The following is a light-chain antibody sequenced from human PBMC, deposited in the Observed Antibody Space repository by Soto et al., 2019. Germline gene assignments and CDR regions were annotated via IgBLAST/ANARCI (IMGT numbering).Light chain of an antibody. Sequence: EIVLTQSPATLSLSPGERATLSCRASQSISSNYLAWYQQKPGQAPRLLIYDASKRATGVPARFSGSGSGTDFTLTISSLEPEDFAVYYCKQRDIWPWTFGQGTKVEIK. CDR1: QSISSNY. J-gene: IGKJ1*01. CDR3: KQRDIWPWT. CDR2: DAS. V-gene: IGKV3D-20*02.